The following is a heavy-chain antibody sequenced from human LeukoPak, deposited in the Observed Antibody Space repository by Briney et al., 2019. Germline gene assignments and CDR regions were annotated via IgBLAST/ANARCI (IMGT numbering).Heavy chain of an antibody. CDR2: ISGSGGST. V-gene: IGHV3-23*01. J-gene: IGHJ4*02. D-gene: IGHD6-13*01. Sequence: GGSLRLSCAASGFTFNDYYMSWVRQAPGKGLEWVSAISGSGGSTYYADSVKGRFTISRDNSKNTLYLQMNSLRAEDTAVYYCAKEGRSSWLSDYWGQGTLVTVSS. CDR3: AKEGRSSWLSDY. CDR1: GFTFNDYY.